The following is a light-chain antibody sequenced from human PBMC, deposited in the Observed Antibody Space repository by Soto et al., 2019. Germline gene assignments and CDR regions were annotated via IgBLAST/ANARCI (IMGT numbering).Light chain of an antibody. J-gene: IGKJ4*01. Sequence: EIVMTQSPATLSVSPGERATLSCRASQSVSSNLAWYQQKPGQAPRLLIYGASTRATGIPARFSGSGSGTEFTLTISSLQSEDFAVYCCQQFNNWPVTFAGGTKVEIK. CDR3: QQFNNWPVT. CDR1: QSVSSN. V-gene: IGKV3-15*01. CDR2: GAS.